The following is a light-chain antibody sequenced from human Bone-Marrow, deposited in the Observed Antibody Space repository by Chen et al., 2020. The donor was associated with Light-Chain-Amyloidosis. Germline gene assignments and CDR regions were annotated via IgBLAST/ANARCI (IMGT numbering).Light chain of an antibody. J-gene: IGLJ2*01. CDR2: RDT. V-gene: IGLV3-25*03. Sequence: SYELPQPPSVSVSPGQTARITFSGDDLPTQYAYWYQQKPGQAPVLVIHRDTERPSGISERFSGSSSGTTATLTISGVQAEDEADYHCQSADSSGTYEVIFGGGTKLTVL. CDR3: QSADSSGTYEVI. CDR1: DLPTQY.